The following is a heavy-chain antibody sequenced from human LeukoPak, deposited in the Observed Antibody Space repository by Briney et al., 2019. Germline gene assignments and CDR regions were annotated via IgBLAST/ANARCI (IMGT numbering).Heavy chain of an antibody. CDR1: GFTFSGSA. D-gene: IGHD6-19*01. Sequence: GGSLRLSCAASGFTFSGSAMHWVRQASGKGLEWVGRIRSKANSYATAYAASVKGRFTISRDDSKNTAYLQMNSLKTEDTAVYYCMSVGAIAVAGTTHDAFDIWGQGTMITVSS. CDR3: MSVGAIAVAGTTHDAFDI. J-gene: IGHJ3*02. V-gene: IGHV3-73*01. CDR2: IRSKANSYAT.